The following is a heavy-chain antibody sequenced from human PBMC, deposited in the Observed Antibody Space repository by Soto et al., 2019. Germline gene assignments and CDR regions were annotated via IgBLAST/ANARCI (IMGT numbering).Heavy chain of an antibody. CDR1: GSTSNEYA. CDR3: GNDGKAGGLDF. CDR2: IFLESDRT. J-gene: IGHJ4*02. D-gene: IGHD2-15*01. Sequence: EVQLVESGGGLVQPGRSLRLSCAVSGSTSNEYAMHWLRQAPGKGLEWVSGIFLESDRTGYADSVKGRFTTSRDKAKNSLYLQMNSLRPEDTALYYCGNDGKAGGLDFWGQGTLATVSS. V-gene: IGHV3-9*02.